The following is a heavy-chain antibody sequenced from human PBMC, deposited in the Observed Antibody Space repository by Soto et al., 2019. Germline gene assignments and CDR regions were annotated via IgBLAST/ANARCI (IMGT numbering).Heavy chain of an antibody. D-gene: IGHD2-2*01. CDR3: TKALYCSSTSCYSGGDSFHV. J-gene: IGHJ3*01. V-gene: IGHV3-33*06. Sequence: GGSLRLSCEGSGFKFNTYGMHWVRQTPGKGLEWVAVIWYGGIKRHYADSVRGRFTISRDNSKKTLYLQMSSLRADDTAVYFCTKALYCSSTSCYSGGDSFHVWGQGTMVTVSS. CDR1: GFKFNTYG. CDR2: IWYGGIKR.